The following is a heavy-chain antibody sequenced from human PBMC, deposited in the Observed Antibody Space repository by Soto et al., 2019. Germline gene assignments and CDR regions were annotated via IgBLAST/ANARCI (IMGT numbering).Heavy chain of an antibody. J-gene: IGHJ5*02. Sequence: SETLSLTCAVSSGSISSSNWWSWVRQPPGKGLEWIGEIYHSGSTNYNPSLKSRVTISVDKSKNQFSLKLSSVTAADTAVYYCARTPPRRITIFGVVTWFDPWGQGTLVTVS. CDR1: SGSISSSNW. CDR3: ARTPPRRITIFGVVTWFDP. CDR2: IYHSGST. V-gene: IGHV4-4*02. D-gene: IGHD3-3*01.